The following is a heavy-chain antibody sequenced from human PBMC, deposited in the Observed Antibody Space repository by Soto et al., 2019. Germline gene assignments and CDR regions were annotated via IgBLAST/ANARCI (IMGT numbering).Heavy chain of an antibody. V-gene: IGHV3-49*03. Sequence: GSLLLSWTCSVFTFGYYAMNWLGQAPGKGLEWVGFIRSKTYEGTPEYAASLRGRFTISRDDSKSIAYLQMNSLKTEDTGVYYCVSGSSGYYRGVHDYWGQGTMVTVSS. J-gene: IGHJ4*02. CDR1: VFTFGYYA. D-gene: IGHD3-22*01. CDR2: IRSKTYEGTP. CDR3: VSGSSGYYRGVHDY.